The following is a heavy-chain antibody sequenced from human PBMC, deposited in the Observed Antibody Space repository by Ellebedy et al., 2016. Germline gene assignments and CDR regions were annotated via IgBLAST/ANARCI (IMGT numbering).Heavy chain of an antibody. V-gene: IGHV3-33*01. CDR1: GFTFRNYG. CDR3: ARDDCTTTICYAY. D-gene: IGHD2-2*01. CDR2: IWYDESRR. Sequence: GESLKISXVTSGFTFRNYGMHWVRQTPGKGLEWVAVIWYDESRRYYADSVKGRFTISRDISKNTLYLEMNSLRGEDTAAYYCARDDCTTTICYAYWGQGTLVTVSS. J-gene: IGHJ4*02.